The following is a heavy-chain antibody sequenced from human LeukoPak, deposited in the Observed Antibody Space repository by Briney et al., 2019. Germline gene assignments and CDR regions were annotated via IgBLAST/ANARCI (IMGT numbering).Heavy chain of an antibody. J-gene: IGHJ4*02. CDR1: GGSISSYY. CDR3: ARHADQYYDFWSGYLTGFDY. V-gene: IGHV4-59*08. D-gene: IGHD3-3*01. Sequence: SETLSLTCTVSGGSISSYYWSWIRQPPGKGLEWIGYIYYSGSTNYNPSLKSRDTISVDTSKNQFSLKLSSVTAADTAVYYCARHADQYYDFWSGYLTGFDYWGQGTLVTVSS. CDR2: IYYSGST.